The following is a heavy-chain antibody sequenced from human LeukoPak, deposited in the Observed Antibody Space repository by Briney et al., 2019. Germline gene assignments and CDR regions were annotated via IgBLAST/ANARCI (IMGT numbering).Heavy chain of an antibody. CDR1: GYTFTSYG. CDR3: ARDRDSSGWLNFDY. CDR2: ISAYNGNT. V-gene: IGHV1-18*01. D-gene: IGHD6-19*01. Sequence: GASVKVSCKASGYTFTSYGISWVRQAPGQGLEWMGWISAYNGNTNYAQKLQGRVTMTTDTSTSTAYMELRSLRSDDTAVYCCARDRDSSGWLNFDYWGQGTLVTVSS. J-gene: IGHJ4*02.